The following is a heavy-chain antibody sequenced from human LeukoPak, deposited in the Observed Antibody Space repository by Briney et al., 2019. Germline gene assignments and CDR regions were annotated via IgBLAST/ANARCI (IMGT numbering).Heavy chain of an antibody. D-gene: IGHD4-17*01. Sequence: GASVKVSFTASVYTFTSSYMHWVRQAPGQGLEWMGIINPSGGSTSYAQKFQGRVTMTRDMSTSTVYMELSSLRSEDTAVYYCAREPLRGPTGFDYWGQGTLVTVSS. CDR3: AREPLRGPTGFDY. CDR1: VYTFTSSY. CDR2: INPSGGST. V-gene: IGHV1-46*01. J-gene: IGHJ4*02.